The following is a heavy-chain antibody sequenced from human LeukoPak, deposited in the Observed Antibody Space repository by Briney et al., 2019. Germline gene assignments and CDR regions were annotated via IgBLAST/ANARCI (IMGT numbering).Heavy chain of an antibody. V-gene: IGHV3-23*01. Sequence: GGSLRLSCAASGFTFSNYAMSWVRQAPGKGLEWVSAISGSGDNTYYADSVKGRFTVSRDNSKNTLYLQMNSLRAEDTAVYYCAKEGYSRGYYSSYYMDVWGKGTTVTVS. CDR2: ISGSGDNT. CDR1: GFTFSNYA. CDR3: AKEGYSRGYYSSYYMDV. J-gene: IGHJ6*03. D-gene: IGHD6-13*01.